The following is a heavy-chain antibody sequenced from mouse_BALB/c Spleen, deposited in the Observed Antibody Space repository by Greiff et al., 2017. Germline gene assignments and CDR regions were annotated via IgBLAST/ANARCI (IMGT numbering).Heavy chain of an antibody. CDR1: GFAFSSYD. CDR2: ISSGGGST. J-gene: IGHJ3*01. D-gene: IGHD2-3*01. V-gene: IGHV5-12-1*01. Sequence: EVKVEESGGGLVKPGGSLKLSCAASGFAFSSYDMSWVRQTPEKRLEWVAYISSGGGSTYYPDTVKGRFTISRDNAKNTLYLQMSSLKSEDTAMYYCASHDGYYGWFAYWGQGTLVTVSA. CDR3: ASHDGYYGWFAY.